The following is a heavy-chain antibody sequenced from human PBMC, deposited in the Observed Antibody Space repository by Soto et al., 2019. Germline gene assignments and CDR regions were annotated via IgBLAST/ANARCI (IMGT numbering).Heavy chain of an antibody. V-gene: IGHV1-2*04. CDR3: ASSRYYDILTGRDNSYYYGMDV. D-gene: IGHD3-9*01. CDR1: GYTFTGYY. Sequence: ASVKVSCKASGYTFTGYYMHWVRQAPGQGLEWMGWINPNSGGTNYAQKFQGWVTMTRDTSISTAYMELSRLRSEDTAVYYCASSRYYDILTGRDNSYYYGMDVWGQGTTVTVPS. J-gene: IGHJ6*02. CDR2: INPNSGGT.